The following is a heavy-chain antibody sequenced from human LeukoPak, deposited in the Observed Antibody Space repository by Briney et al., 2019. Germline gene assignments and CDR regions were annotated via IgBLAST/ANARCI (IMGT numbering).Heavy chain of an antibody. Sequence: SETLSLTCTVSGGSISSSSYYWGWIRQPPGKGLEWVGSIYYSGSTYYNPSLKSRVTISVDTSKNLFSLKLSSVTAADTAVYYCARGLYNYGHGDYWGQGTLVTVSS. V-gene: IGHV4-39*01. J-gene: IGHJ4*02. CDR1: GGSISSSSYY. D-gene: IGHD5-18*01. CDR2: IYYSGST. CDR3: ARGLYNYGHGDY.